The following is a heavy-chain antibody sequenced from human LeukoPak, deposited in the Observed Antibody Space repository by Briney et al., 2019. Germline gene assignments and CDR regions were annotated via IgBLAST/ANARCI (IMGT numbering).Heavy chain of an antibody. D-gene: IGHD3-16*02. CDR1: GYTFTGYY. J-gene: IGHJ4*02. Sequence: GASVKVSCKASGYTFTGYYMHWVRQAPGQGLEWVGRINPNSGGTNYAQKFQGRVTMTRDTSISTAYMELSRLRSDDTAVYYCARDLKFGGVIVPPGYWGQGTLVTVSS. CDR2: INPNSGGT. CDR3: ARDLKFGGVIVPPGY. V-gene: IGHV1-2*06.